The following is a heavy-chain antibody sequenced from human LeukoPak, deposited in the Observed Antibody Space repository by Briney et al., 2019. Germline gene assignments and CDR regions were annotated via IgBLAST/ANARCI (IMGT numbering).Heavy chain of an antibody. J-gene: IGHJ4*02. D-gene: IGHD3-22*01. CDR2: ISGSGGST. Sequence: GGSLRLSCAASGFTFSSYAMSWVRQAPGKGLEWVSAISGSGGSTYYADSVKGRFTISRDNSKNTLCLQMNSLRAEDTAVYYCAKSPDSSGYYLSYFDYWGQGTLVTVSS. V-gene: IGHV3-23*01. CDR1: GFTFSSYA. CDR3: AKSPDSSGYYLSYFDY.